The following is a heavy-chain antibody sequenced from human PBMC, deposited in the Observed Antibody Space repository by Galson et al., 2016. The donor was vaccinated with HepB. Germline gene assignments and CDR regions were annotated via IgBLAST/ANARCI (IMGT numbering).Heavy chain of an antibody. CDR1: GFTFSKYA. D-gene: IGHD3-22*01. CDR3: AGGPRYYDTNGYFDY. V-gene: IGHV3-30-3*01. CDR2: ISFDGTNA. J-gene: IGHJ4*03. Sequence: SLRLSCAASGFTFSKYALHWVRQAPGKGLEWLALISFDGTNAYYPDSMKGRFTISRDNSMNTLYLQMSSLRAEDTAVYYCAGGPRYYDTNGYFDYWGQGTTVTVSS.